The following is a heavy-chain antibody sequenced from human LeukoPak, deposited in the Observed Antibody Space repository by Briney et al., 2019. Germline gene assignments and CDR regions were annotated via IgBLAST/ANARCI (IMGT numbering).Heavy chain of an antibody. D-gene: IGHD2/OR15-2a*01. Sequence: SETLSLTCTVSGGSLSSYYWSLIRQPAGKGLEWIAYISDIGSINYNPSLKSRVTISLDTSKNQFSLKLSSVTAADTAVYYCAGHHPRNTVDFWGQGTLVTVSS. CDR2: ISDIGSI. CDR3: AGHHPRNTVDF. CDR1: GGSLSSYY. J-gene: IGHJ4*02. V-gene: IGHV4-59*08.